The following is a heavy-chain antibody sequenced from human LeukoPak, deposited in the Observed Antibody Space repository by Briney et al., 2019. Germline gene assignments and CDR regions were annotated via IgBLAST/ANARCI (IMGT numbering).Heavy chain of an antibody. CDR1: GFTFSRYG. D-gene: IGHD6-19*01. V-gene: IGHV3-30*02. CDR3: AKIGAVAGHFDY. J-gene: IGHJ4*02. Sequence: GGSLRLSCAASGFTFSRYGMHWVRQAPGKGLECVAFIRFDGSDKYHADSVKGRFTISRDNSKNTVYLQMNSLRVEDTALYYCAKIGAVAGHFDYWGQGTLVTVSS. CDR2: IRFDGSDK.